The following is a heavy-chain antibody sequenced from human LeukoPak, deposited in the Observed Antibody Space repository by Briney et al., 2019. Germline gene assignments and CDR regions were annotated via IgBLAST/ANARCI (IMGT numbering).Heavy chain of an antibody. Sequence: ASVKVSCKASGYTFTGYYIHWVRQAPGQGLEWMGWINPNSGGTNYAQKFQGRVTMTRDTSISTAYMELSWLRSDDTAVYYCARGAAYCSSTSCPLGRFDPWGQGTLVTVSS. CDR2: INPNSGGT. CDR1: GYTFTGYY. CDR3: ARGAAYCSSTSCPLGRFDP. V-gene: IGHV1-2*02. J-gene: IGHJ5*02. D-gene: IGHD2-2*01.